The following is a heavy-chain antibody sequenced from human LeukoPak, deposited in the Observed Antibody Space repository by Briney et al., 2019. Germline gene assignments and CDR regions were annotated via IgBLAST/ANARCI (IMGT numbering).Heavy chain of an antibody. CDR1: GGSISSYY. Sequence: KASETLSLTCTVSGGSISSYYWSWIRQPAGKGLEWIGRIYTSGSTNYNPSLKSRVTMSVDTSKNQFSLKLSSVTAADTAVYYCAKLESSGWYGNYFDYWGQGTLVTVSS. CDR2: IYTSGST. J-gene: IGHJ4*02. D-gene: IGHD6-19*01. V-gene: IGHV4-4*07. CDR3: AKLESSGWYGNYFDY.